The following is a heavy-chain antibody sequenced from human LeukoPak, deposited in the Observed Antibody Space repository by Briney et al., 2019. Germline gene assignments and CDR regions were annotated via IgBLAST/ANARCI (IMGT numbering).Heavy chain of an antibody. CDR3: ARVGYSSSLSAFDI. Sequence: GGSLRLSCAASGFTFSSYEMNWVRQAPGKGLEWVSYISSSGSTIYYADSVKGRFTISRDNAKNSLYLQMNSLRAEDTAVYYCARVGYSSSLSAFDIWGQGTMGTASS. CDR2: ISSSGSTI. V-gene: IGHV3-48*03. J-gene: IGHJ3*02. CDR1: GFTFSSYE. D-gene: IGHD6-13*01.